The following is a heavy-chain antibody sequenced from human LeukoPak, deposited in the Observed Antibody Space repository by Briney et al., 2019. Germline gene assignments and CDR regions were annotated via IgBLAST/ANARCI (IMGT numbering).Heavy chain of an antibody. CDR2: IIPIFGTA. CDR1: GGTFSSYA. J-gene: IGHJ6*03. CDR3: ARIAARDYYYYYYMDV. D-gene: IGHD6-6*01. V-gene: IGHV1-69*05. Sequence: GASVKVSCKASGGTFSSYAISWVRQAPGQGLEWMGGIIPIFGTANYAQKFQGRVTITTDESTSTAYMELSSLRSEDTAVYYCARIAARDYYYYYYMDVWGKGTTVTVSS.